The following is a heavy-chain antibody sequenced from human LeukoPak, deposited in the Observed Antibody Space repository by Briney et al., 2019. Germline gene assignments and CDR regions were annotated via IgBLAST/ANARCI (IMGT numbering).Heavy chain of an antibody. CDR2: IIPIFGTA. Sequence: ASVKVSCKASGYTFTGYYMHWVRQAPGQGLEWMGGIIPIFGTANYAQKFQGRVTITADESTSTAYMELSSLRSEDTAVYYCVREGTYYYDSSGYYSGAFDIWGQGTMVTVSS. V-gene: IGHV1-69*13. CDR3: VREGTYYYDSSGYYSGAFDI. D-gene: IGHD3-22*01. CDR1: GYTFTGYY. J-gene: IGHJ3*02.